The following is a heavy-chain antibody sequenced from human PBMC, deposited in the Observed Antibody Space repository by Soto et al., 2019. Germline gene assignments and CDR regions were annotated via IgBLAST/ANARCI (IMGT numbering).Heavy chain of an antibody. CDR3: AHPRGYGVFDAVDI. D-gene: IGHD4-17*01. CDR2: ISNNGYDT. J-gene: IGHJ3*02. Sequence: GGSLRLSCAASGFFFSTYAMNLVRQAPGKGLEWVSAISNNGYDTYYAESVRGRFTISRDNSINTLYLQMSRLRTEDTAVYYCAHPRGYGVFDAVDIWGQGTMVTVS. V-gene: IGHV3-23*01. CDR1: GFFFSTYA.